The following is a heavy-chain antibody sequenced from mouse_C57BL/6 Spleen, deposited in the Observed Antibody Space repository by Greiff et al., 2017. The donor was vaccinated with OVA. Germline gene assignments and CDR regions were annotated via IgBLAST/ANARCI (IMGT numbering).Heavy chain of an antibody. D-gene: IGHD2-5*01. Sequence: VQLQQSGPELVKPGASVKISCKASGYTFTDYYMNWVKQSHGKSLEWIGDINPNTGGTSYNQKFKGKATLTVDKSSSTAYMELRSLTSEDSAVYYCAAYYSNYAMDYWGQGTSVTVSS. V-gene: IGHV1-26*01. CDR2: INPNTGGT. J-gene: IGHJ4*01. CDR3: AAYYSNYAMDY. CDR1: GYTFTDYY.